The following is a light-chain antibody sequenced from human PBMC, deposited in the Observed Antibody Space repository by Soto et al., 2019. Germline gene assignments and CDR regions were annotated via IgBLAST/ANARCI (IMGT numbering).Light chain of an antibody. V-gene: IGKV1-27*01. J-gene: IGKJ1*01. CDR2: AAS. CDR1: QGISNY. Sequence: DIQMTQSPSSLSASVGDRVTITCRASQGISNYLAWYQQKPGKVPKLLIYAASTLQSGVPSRFSGSGSGTDITLTISSLQTEDVATYYWQKYNSAPRTFGQGTKVEIK. CDR3: QKYNSAPRT.